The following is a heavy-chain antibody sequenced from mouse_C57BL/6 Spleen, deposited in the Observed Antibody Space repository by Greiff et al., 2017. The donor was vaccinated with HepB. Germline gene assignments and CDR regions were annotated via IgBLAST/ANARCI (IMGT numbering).Heavy chain of an antibody. J-gene: IGHJ4*01. D-gene: IGHD2-4*01. CDR1: GYSITSGYY. Sequence: EVKLQESGPGLVKPSQSLSLTCSVTGYSITSGYYWNWIRQFPGNKLEWMGYISYDGSNNYNPSLKNRISITRDTSKNQFFLKLNSVTTEDTATYYCAREGLYYDYDDYAMDYWGQGTSVTVSS. CDR3: AREGLYYDYDDYAMDY. CDR2: ISYDGSN. V-gene: IGHV3-6*01.